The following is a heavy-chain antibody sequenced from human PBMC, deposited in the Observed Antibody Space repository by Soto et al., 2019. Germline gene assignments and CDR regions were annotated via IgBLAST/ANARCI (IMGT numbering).Heavy chain of an antibody. D-gene: IGHD6-19*01. CDR2: INAGNGHT. CDR1: GYTFTVYA. CDR3: ARAVAVPADFDY. V-gene: IGHV1-3*01. J-gene: IGHJ4*02. Sequence: VKVSCKASGYTFTVYAIHWVRQAPGQRLEWMGWINAGNGHTKYSQKFQGRVTITRDTSASTAYMELSSLRSEDTALYYCARAVAVPADFDYWGQGTLVTVSS.